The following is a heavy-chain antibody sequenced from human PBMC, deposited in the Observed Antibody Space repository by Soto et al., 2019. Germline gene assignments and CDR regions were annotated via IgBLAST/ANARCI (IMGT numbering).Heavy chain of an antibody. CDR3: ARWGNPAVKAFDI. J-gene: IGHJ3*02. Sequence: PSETLSLTCTLSVASVNDYYWNCVRQPLGKGLEWNGFIHYTGSRIFNPSLQSRVTMSVDVSQNQFSLRLTSVTAADTAIYYCARWGNPAVKAFDILGQGTTVIVSS. D-gene: IGHD2-2*01. V-gene: IGHV4-59*02. CDR2: IHYTGSR. CDR1: VASVNDYY.